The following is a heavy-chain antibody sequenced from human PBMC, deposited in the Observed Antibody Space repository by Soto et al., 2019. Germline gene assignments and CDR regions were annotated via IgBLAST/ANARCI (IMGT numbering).Heavy chain of an antibody. V-gene: IGHV3-72*01. CDR3: ARATTVTDF. Sequence: EVQLVESGGGLVQPGGSLRLSCAASGFTFSDHYMDWVRQAPGKGLEWVGRSRNKANSHTTEYAASEKGRFTISRDDSKSSQYLQMNSLKTEDTAVYYCARATTVTDFWGQGTLVTVSS. CDR1: GFTFSDHY. CDR2: SRNKANSHTT. J-gene: IGHJ4*02. D-gene: IGHD4-17*01.